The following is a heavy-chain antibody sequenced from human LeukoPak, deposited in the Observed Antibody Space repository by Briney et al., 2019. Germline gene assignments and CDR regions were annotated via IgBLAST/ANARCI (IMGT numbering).Heavy chain of an antibody. CDR1: GGSISSYY. J-gene: IGHJ6*03. CDR2: IYYSGST. D-gene: IGHD6-13*01. Sequence: PSQTLSLTCTVSGGSISSYYWSWIRQPPGKGLEWIGYIYYSGSTNYNPSLKSRVTISVDTSKNQFSLKLSSVTAADTAVYYCAGPGIAAAGPLNYYMDVWGKGTTVTVSS. CDR3: AGPGIAAAGPLNYYMDV. V-gene: IGHV4-59*01.